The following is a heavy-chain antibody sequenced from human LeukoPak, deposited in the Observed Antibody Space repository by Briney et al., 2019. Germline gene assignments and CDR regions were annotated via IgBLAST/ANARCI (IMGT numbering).Heavy chain of an antibody. CDR3: AKEGHYSSSAPGYFQH. J-gene: IGHJ1*01. V-gene: IGHV3-30*02. Sequence: GGSLRLSCAASGFTFSSYGMHWVRQAPGKGLEWVAIIRYDGSNKYYADSVKGRFTISRDNSKNTLYLQMNSLRAEDTAVYYCAKEGHYSSSAPGYFQHWGQGTLVTVSS. CDR1: GFTFSSYG. D-gene: IGHD6-6*01. CDR2: IRYDGSNK.